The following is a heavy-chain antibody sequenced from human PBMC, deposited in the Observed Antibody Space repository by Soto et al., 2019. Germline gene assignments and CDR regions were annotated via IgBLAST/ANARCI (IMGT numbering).Heavy chain of an antibody. V-gene: IGHV3-33*01. CDR3: AREAAYCSRSSCGAPYYYYGMDV. CDR1: GFTFSSYG. Sequence: GGSLRLSCAESGFTFSSYGMHWVRQAPGKGLEWVAVIWYAGSNKYYADSVKGRFTISRDNSKNTLYLQMNSLRAEDTAVYYCAREAAYCSRSSCGAPYYYYGMDVWGQGTTVTVSS. J-gene: IGHJ6*02. D-gene: IGHD2-2*01. CDR2: IWYAGSNK.